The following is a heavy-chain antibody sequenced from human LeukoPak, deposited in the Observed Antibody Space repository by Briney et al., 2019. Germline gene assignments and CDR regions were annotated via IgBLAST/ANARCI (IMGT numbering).Heavy chain of an antibody. J-gene: IGHJ4*02. CDR1: GFTFDDYA. CDR2: ISWNSGSI. CDR3: AKEENQQFFDY. V-gene: IGHV3-9*01. D-gene: IGHD6-13*01. Sequence: GGSLRLSCAASGFTFDDYAMHWVRQAPGKGLEWVSGISWNSGSIGYADSVKGRFTISRDSAKNSLYLQMNSLRAEDTALYYCAKEENQQFFDYWGQGTLVTVSS.